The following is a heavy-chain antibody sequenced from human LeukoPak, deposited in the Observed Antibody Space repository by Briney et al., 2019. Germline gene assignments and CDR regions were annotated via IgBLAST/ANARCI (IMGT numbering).Heavy chain of an antibody. CDR3: AREPDA. Sequence: SETLSLTCTVSGDSISGSNYHWGWIRQPPRKGLEWLGTVHHTGRAFYNPSLRGRTTVSVDTSKNQFSLKLTSVTAADTAVYYCAREPDAWGQGTLVTVSS. J-gene: IGHJ5*02. V-gene: IGHV4-39*07. CDR1: GDSISGSNYH. CDR2: VHHTGRA.